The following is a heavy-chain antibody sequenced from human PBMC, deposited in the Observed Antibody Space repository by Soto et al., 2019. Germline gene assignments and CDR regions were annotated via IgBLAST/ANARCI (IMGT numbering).Heavy chain of an antibody. CDR1: GLTFSNYA. V-gene: IGHV3-23*01. Sequence: GGSLRLSCATSGLTFSNYAMSWVRQAPGGGLEWVSSMSGSSSTTYYADSVRGRFTISRGRSKNTLYLQMSSLRAEDTALYYCAKNQERELPRVIDFWGQGTL. D-gene: IGHD1-7*01. CDR2: MSGSSSTT. CDR3: AKNQERELPRVIDF. J-gene: IGHJ4*02.